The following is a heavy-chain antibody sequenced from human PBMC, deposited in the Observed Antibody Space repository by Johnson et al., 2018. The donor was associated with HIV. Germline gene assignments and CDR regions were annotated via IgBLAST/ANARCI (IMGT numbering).Heavy chain of an antibody. Sequence: VQLVESGGGLVQPGGSLRLSCAASGFTFSSYDMHWVRQATGKGLEWVSAIGTAVDTYYPGSVKGRFPISRDNAKNSLYLQMNSLRAEDTALYYCARERVVQGDPDAFDIWGQGTMVTVSS. J-gene: IGHJ3*02. V-gene: IGHV3-13*01. CDR1: GFTFSSYD. CDR3: ARERVVQGDPDAFDI. CDR2: IGTAVDT. D-gene: IGHD3-16*01.